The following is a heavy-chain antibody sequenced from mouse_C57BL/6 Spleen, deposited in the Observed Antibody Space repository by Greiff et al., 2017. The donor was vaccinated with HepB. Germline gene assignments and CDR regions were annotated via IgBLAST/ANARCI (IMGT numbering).Heavy chain of an antibody. Sequence: QVQLQQSGAELVMPGASVKLSCKASGYTFTSYWMHWVKQRPGQGLEWIGEIDPSDSYTNYNQKFKGKSTLTVDKSSSTAYMQLSSLTSEDSAVYYCASAYSNYYAMDYWGQGTSVTVSS. D-gene: IGHD2-5*01. CDR2: IDPSDSYT. CDR1: GYTFTSYW. CDR3: ASAYSNYYAMDY. V-gene: IGHV1-69*01. J-gene: IGHJ4*01.